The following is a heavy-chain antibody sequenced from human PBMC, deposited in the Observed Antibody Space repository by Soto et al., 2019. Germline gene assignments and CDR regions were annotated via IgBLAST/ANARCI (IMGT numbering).Heavy chain of an antibody. J-gene: IGHJ4*02. Sequence: QVQLQESGPGLVKPSETLSLTCTVSGGSVSSGSYYWSWIRQLPGKGLEWIGYIYYSGSTNYNPSLKSRVTISVDTSKNQFSLKLSSVTAADTAVYYCAREPDGSSWTFDYWGQGTLVTVSS. CDR1: GGSVSSGSYY. D-gene: IGHD6-13*01. CDR2: IYYSGST. CDR3: AREPDGSSWTFDY. V-gene: IGHV4-61*01.